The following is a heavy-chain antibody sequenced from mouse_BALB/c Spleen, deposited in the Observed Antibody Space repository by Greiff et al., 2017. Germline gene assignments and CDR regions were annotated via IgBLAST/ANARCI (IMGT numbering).Heavy chain of an antibody. Sequence: VQLKHSGAELVKPGASVTFSCTASGFTFTDSYMHWVKQRPEKGLEWIGRIDPANGNTKYDPKFQGKATITADTTSNTAYLQLSSLTSEATAFYYSARENPRWFAYWGQGTPLTVS. J-gene: IGHJ3*01. V-gene: IGHV14-3*02. CDR3: ARENPRWFAY. CDR2: IDPANGNT. CDR1: GFTFTDSY.